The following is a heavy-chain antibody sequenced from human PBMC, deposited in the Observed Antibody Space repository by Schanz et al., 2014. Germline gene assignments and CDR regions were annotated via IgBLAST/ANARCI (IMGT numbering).Heavy chain of an antibody. CDR1: GYTFTDYG. J-gene: IGHJ2*01. V-gene: IGHV1-18*01. D-gene: IGHD6-19*01. CDR3: ARLSVAGRPHVNYWYFDL. CDR2: ISPYNGNT. Sequence: QVQVVQSGAEVKKPGASVKVSCKASGYTFTDYGVIWVRQAPGQGLEWMGRISPYNGNTNYAQKLQGRVTMTADTSTSTAYMDLRSLRSDDTAVYYCARLSVAGRPHVNYWYFDLWGRGTLVTVSS.